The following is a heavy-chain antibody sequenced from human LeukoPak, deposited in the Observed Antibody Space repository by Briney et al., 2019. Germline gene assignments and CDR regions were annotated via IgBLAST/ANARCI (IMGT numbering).Heavy chain of an antibody. CDR1: GFTFDDYG. V-gene: IGHV3-20*04. D-gene: IGHD5-12*01. Sequence: PGGSLRLSCAASGFTFDDYGLSWVRQAPGKGLEWVSGINWNGGSTGYADSVKGRFTISRDNAKNSLYLQMNSLRAEDTALYYCARVTYYDSLYYFDYWGQGTLVTASS. CDR3: ARVTYYDSLYYFDY. J-gene: IGHJ4*02. CDR2: INWNGGST.